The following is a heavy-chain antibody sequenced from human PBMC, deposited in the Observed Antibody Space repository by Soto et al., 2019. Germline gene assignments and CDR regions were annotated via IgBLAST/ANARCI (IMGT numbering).Heavy chain of an antibody. V-gene: IGHV4-59*01. CDR3: ARDGGRGYSYGYPFYYFDY. CDR1: GGSISSYY. CDR2: IYYSGST. D-gene: IGHD5-18*01. J-gene: IGHJ4*02. Sequence: PSETLSLTCTVSGGSISSYYWSWIRQPPGKGLEWIGYIYYSGSTNYNPSLKSRVTISVDTSKNQFSLKLSSVTAADTAVYYCARDGGRGYSYGYPFYYFDYWGQGTLVTVSS.